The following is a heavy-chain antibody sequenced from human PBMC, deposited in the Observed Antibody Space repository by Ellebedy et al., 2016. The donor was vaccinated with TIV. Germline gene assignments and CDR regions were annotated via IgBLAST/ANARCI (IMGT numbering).Heavy chain of an antibody. CDR3: ARLGVIAAAGASDY. CDR2: ISYSGDLM. D-gene: IGHD6-13*01. Sequence: GESLKISCAASGFTFSGYYMSWFRQAPGKGPEWVSYISYSGDLMYYADSVKGLFTTSRDNAENSLYLQMNSLRAEDTAVYFCARLGVIAAAGASDYWGQGTLVIVSS. V-gene: IGHV3-11*01. J-gene: IGHJ4*02. CDR1: GFTFSGYY.